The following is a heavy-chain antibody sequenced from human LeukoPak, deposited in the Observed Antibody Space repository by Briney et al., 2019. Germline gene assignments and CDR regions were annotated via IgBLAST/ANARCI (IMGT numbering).Heavy chain of an antibody. J-gene: IGHJ4*02. Sequence: GASVKVSCTASGSTFTHYYIHWVRQAPGQGLEWMGIINPSGGNTKYAQKFQARVTMTRDTSTSTVYMELSRLSSEDTAVYYCARAQGYGDCDYWGQGTLVTVSS. CDR1: GSTFTHYY. CDR3: ARAQGYGDCDY. CDR2: INPSGGNT. D-gene: IGHD4-17*01. V-gene: IGHV1-46*01.